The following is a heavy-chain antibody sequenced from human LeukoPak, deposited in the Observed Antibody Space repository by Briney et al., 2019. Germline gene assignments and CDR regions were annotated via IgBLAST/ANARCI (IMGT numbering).Heavy chain of an antibody. Sequence: GGSLRLSCAASGFTFSSYSMNWVRQAPGKGLEWVSSISSSSSYIYYADSVKGRFTISRDNAKNSLYLQMNSLRAEDTAVYYCARAQELSGAFDIWGQGTMVTVPS. CDR1: GFTFSSYS. D-gene: IGHD6-19*01. CDR3: ARAQELSGAFDI. J-gene: IGHJ3*02. CDR2: ISSSSSYI. V-gene: IGHV3-21*01.